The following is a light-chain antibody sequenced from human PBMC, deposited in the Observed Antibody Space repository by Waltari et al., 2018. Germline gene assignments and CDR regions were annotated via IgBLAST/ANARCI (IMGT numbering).Light chain of an antibody. V-gene: IGKV1-13*02. CDR1: QGISSG. Sequence: AIQLTQSPSFLSASVGDRVTINCRASQGISSGLAWYQQKPGNPPQLLIYDTSSLKSGVPSRFSGSGSGTDFTLTIDSLQPEDFATYYCQQVNTYPLDTFGQGTKL. J-gene: IGKJ2*01. CDR2: DTS. CDR3: QQVNTYPLDT.